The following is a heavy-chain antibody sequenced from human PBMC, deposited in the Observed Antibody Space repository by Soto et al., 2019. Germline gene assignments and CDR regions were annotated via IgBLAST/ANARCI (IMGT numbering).Heavy chain of an antibody. D-gene: IGHD3-16*01. J-gene: IGHJ6*02. CDR1: GYIFVNYG. V-gene: IGHV1-18*01. CDR3: VMVDNYVTPTPQDV. Sequence: QVQLEQSGDEVKKPGASVKVSCKASGYIFVNYGIAWVRQAPGQGLEWTGWISPYTGNTHSASKVQGRLTMTTDTSTSTAYMDLGSLTSDDTAVYYCVMVDNYVTPTPQDVWGQGTTVTVSS. CDR2: ISPYTGNT.